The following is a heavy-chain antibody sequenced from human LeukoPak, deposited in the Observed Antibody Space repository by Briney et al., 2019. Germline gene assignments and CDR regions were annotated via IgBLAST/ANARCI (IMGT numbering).Heavy chain of an antibody. V-gene: IGHV1-24*01. D-gene: IGHD1-26*01. CDR2: FDPEDGET. CDR3: ATVYNVGATWGYFDY. CDR1: GYTLTELS. Sequence: ASVKVSYKVSGYTLTELSMHWVRQAPGKGLEWLGGFDPEDGETIYAQKFQGRVTMTEDTSTDTAYMELSSLRSEDTAVYYCATVYNVGATWGYFDYWGQGSLVTVSS. J-gene: IGHJ4*02.